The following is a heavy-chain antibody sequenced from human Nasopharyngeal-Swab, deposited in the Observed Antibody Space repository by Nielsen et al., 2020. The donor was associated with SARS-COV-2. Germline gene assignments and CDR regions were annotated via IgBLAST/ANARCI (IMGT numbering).Heavy chain of an antibody. J-gene: IGHJ6*03. D-gene: IGHD6-19*01. CDR1: GGTFSSYA. V-gene: IGHV1-69*10. Sequence: SVKVSCKASGGTFSSYAISWVRQAPGQGLEWMGGIIPILGIANYAQKFQGRVTITADKSTSTAYMELSSLRSEDTAVYYCARGIAVAGFGSYYYYYYMDVWGKGTMVTVSS. CDR2: IIPILGIA. CDR3: ARGIAVAGFGSYYYYYYMDV.